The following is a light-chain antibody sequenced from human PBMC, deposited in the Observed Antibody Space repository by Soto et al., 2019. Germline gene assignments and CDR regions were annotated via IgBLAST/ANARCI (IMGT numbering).Light chain of an antibody. Sequence: SYELTQPPSVSVAPGQTARITCGGTNIGSKSVHWYQQKPGQAPVLVVYDDSDRPSGIPERFSGSNSGNTATLTISRVEAGDEADYYCQVWDSSSDHPVGFCGGPNVTVL. CDR2: DDS. CDR1: NIGSKS. V-gene: IGLV3-21*02. J-gene: IGLJ2*01. CDR3: QVWDSSSDHPVG.